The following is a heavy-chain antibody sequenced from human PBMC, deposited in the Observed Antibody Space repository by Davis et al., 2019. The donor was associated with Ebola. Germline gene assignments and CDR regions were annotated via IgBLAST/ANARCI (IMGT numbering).Heavy chain of an antibody. CDR2: IYSGGST. J-gene: IGHJ4*02. CDR3: VPGTWI. Sequence: GESLKISCAASGFTVSSNYMSWVRQAPGKGLEWVSVIYSGGSTYYADSVKGRFTISRDNSKNTLYLQMNSLRAEDTAIYYCVPGTWIRGQGTLVTVSS. V-gene: IGHV3-53*01. D-gene: IGHD5-18*01. CDR1: GFTVSSNY.